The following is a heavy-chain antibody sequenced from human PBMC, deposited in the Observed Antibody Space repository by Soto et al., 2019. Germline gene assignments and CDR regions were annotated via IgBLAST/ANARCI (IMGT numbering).Heavy chain of an antibody. V-gene: IGHV4-59*01. CDR2: ISYSGST. D-gene: IGHD1-26*01. Sequence: SETLSLTCTVSGGSISNYYWTWIRQPPGKGLEWIGYISYSGSTNYNPSLKSRVTISVDTSKNQFSLKLSSVTAADTAVYYCASFSGSYGAFDIWGQGTMVTVSS. CDR1: GGSISNYY. CDR3: ASFSGSYGAFDI. J-gene: IGHJ3*02.